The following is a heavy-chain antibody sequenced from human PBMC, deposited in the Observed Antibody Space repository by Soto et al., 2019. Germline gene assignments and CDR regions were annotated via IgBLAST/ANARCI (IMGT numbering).Heavy chain of an antibody. D-gene: IGHD1-26*01. J-gene: IGHJ4*02. CDR3: AKSGPTNYFDF. CDR1: GFTFSTFA. CDR2: ITGGSGFT. V-gene: IGHV3-23*01. Sequence: LRLSCAASGFTFSTFAMNWVRQAPGKGLEWVSGITGGSGFTFYADSVKGRFTISRDDSENTLFLQMSSLRAEDTAKYYCAKSGPTNYFDFWGQGTLVTVSS.